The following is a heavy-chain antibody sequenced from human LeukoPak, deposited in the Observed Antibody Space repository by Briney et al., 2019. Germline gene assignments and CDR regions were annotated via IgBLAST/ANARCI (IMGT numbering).Heavy chain of an antibody. CDR2: IKQDGSAK. J-gene: IGHJ5*01. CDR3: TRDKSASGSYDS. Sequence: GGSLRLSCVASGFTFSDYWMSWVRQAPGKGLGWVANIKQDGSAKYFGDSVKGRFTISRDNAKNSLFLQMNSLRPEDTAVYYCTRDKSASGSYDSWGQGTLVTVSS. CDR1: GFTFSDYW. D-gene: IGHD3-10*01. V-gene: IGHV3-7*01.